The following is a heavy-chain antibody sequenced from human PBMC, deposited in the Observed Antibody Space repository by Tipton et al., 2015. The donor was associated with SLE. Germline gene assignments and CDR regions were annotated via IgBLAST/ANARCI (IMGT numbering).Heavy chain of an antibody. CDR3: ARFLEWGAEYFQH. J-gene: IGHJ1*01. CDR2: IYSGGST. Sequence: VQLVQSGGGLVQPGGSLRLSCAASGFTVSGNYMSWVRQAPGKGLEWVSVIYSGGSTYYADSVKGRFTISRDNSKSTLYLQMNSLRAEDTAVYYCARFLEWGAEYFQHWGQGTLVTVSS. CDR1: GFTVSGNY. V-gene: IGHV3-53*01. D-gene: IGHD3-3*01.